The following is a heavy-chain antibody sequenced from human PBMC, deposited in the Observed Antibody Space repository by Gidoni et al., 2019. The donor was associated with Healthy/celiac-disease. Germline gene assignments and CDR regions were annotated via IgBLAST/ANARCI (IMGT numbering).Heavy chain of an antibody. V-gene: IGHV3-23*01. J-gene: IGHJ5*02. CDR1: GFTFSRYA. CDR2: SRGRGGST. CDR3: AKDPLQTFRRNWFDP. Sequence: EVQLLESGGGLVQPVGSLRLSCPAPGFTFSRYARSWARRAPGKGLEWVSASRGRGGSTDYADSVKGRFTISRDNSKNTLYLQMNSLGAEDTAVYYCAKDPLQTFRRNWFDPWGQGTLVTVSS. D-gene: IGHD3-10*01.